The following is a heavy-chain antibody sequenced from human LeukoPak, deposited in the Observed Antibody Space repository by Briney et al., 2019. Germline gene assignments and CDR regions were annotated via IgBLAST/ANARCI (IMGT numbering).Heavy chain of an antibody. CDR3: AALGFGESLALRYFDY. CDR2: INPSGGST. CDR1: GYTFTSYY. D-gene: IGHD3-10*01. J-gene: IGHJ4*02. Sequence: GASVKVSCKASGYTFTSYYMHWVRQAPGQGLEWMGIINPSGGSTSYAQKFQGRVTMTRDMSTSTVYMELSSLRSEDTAVYYCAALGFGESLALRYFDYWGQGTLVTVSS. V-gene: IGHV1-46*01.